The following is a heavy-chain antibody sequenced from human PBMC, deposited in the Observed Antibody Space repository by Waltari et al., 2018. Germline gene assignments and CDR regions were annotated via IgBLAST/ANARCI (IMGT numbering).Heavy chain of an antibody. Sequence: QVQLQESGPGLVKPSQTLSLTCTVSGGSISSGGYYWSWIRQHPGKGLEWIGYIYYSGSTYYNPSLKSRVTISVDTSKNQFSLKLSSVTAADTAVYYCAREYYDILTGYVRGTYFDYWGQGTLVTVSS. CDR1: GGSISSGGYY. V-gene: IGHV4-31*03. D-gene: IGHD3-9*01. J-gene: IGHJ4*02. CDR2: IYYSGST. CDR3: AREYYDILTGYVRGTYFDY.